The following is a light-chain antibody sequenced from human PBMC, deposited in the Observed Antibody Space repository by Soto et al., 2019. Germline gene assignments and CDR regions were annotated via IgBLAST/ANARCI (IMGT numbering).Light chain of an antibody. J-gene: IGKJ5*01. CDR1: QRVLYSSNNKNY. CDR2: WAS. Sequence: DIVMAQSPDSLAVSLGERATINCKSSQRVLYSSNNKNYIAWYQQKPGQPPKLLIYWASTRESGVPDRFSGSGSGTDFTLTISSLQAEDVAVYYCQQYYSSPFTFGQGTRL. CDR3: QQYYSSPFT. V-gene: IGKV4-1*01.